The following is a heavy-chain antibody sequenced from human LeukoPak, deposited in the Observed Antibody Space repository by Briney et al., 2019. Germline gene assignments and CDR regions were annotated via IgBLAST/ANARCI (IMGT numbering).Heavy chain of an antibody. D-gene: IGHD1-26*01. Sequence: SQTLSLTCTVSGGSISSGGYYWSWIRQPPGKGLEWIGYIYHSGSTYYNPSLKSRVTISVDRSKNQFSLKLSSVTAADTAVYYCARVGQGILPLVDPRHYYYYMDVWGKGTTVTVSS. CDR3: ARVGQGILPLVDPRHYYYYMDV. J-gene: IGHJ6*03. V-gene: IGHV4-30-2*01. CDR2: IYHSGST. CDR1: GGSISSGGYY.